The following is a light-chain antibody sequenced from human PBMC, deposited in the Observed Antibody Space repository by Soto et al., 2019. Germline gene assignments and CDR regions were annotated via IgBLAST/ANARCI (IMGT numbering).Light chain of an antibody. CDR3: QQHSNWPVT. Sequence: EIGLTQSPATLSLSPGEGATLSCRASQSVSSYLAWYQQKPGQAPRLLIYDASNRATGIPARFSGSGSGTDFTLIISSLEPEDFAVYYCQQHSNWPVTFGLGTKVDIK. CDR2: DAS. J-gene: IGKJ1*01. V-gene: IGKV3-11*01. CDR1: QSVSSY.